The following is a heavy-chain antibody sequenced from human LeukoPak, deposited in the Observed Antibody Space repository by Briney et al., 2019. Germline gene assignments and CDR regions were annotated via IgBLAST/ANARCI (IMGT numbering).Heavy chain of an antibody. V-gene: IGHV3-30-3*01. Sequence: PGGSLRLSCAASGFTFSNCPMNWVRQVPGKGLEWVAVISYDGTNKYYADSVKGRFTISRDNSKNTLYLQMNSLRAEDTAVYYCARGRLLMWFDPWGQGTLVTVSS. CDR3: ARGRLLMWFDP. CDR2: ISYDGTNK. D-gene: IGHD3-16*01. J-gene: IGHJ5*02. CDR1: GFTFSNCP.